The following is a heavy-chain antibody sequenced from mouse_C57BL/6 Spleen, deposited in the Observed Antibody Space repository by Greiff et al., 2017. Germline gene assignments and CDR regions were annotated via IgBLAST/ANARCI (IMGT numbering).Heavy chain of an antibody. V-gene: IGHV7-3*01. CDR3: ARCSYYYSNYGYAMDY. J-gene: IGHJ4*01. CDR1: GFTFTDYY. CDR2: ISNKANGYTT. D-gene: IGHD2-5*01. Sequence: EVLLVESGGGLVQPGGSLSLSCAASGFTFTDYYMSWIRQPPGKALEWLGFISNKANGYTTEYSASVKDRFTISRDNSQSILYLQKKALRAEDGATYYCARCSYYYSNYGYAMDYWGQGTSVTVSS.